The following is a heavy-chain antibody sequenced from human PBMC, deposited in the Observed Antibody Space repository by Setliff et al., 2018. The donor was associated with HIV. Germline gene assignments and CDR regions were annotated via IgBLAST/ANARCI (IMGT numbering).Heavy chain of an antibody. CDR3: ARAQYQLLEPPTYNWFDP. V-gene: IGHV1-69*13. J-gene: IGHJ5*02. D-gene: IGHD2-2*01. CDR1: GYSFTTHD. CDR2: IIPIFGTA. Sequence: SVKVSCKASGYSFTTHDTNWVRQAPGQGLEWMGGIIPIFGTATYAQNFQGRVTFTADESTDTAYMELSSLRSEDTAVYYCARAQYQLLEPPTYNWFDPWGQGTLVTVSS.